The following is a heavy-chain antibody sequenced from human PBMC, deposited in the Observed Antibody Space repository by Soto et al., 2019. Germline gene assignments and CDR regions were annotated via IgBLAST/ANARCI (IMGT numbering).Heavy chain of an antibody. CDR1: GFTFSSYG. CDR2: ISYDGSNK. D-gene: IGHD3-3*01. J-gene: IGHJ6*03. CDR3: AKDFSPYYDFWSGYYGFDYMDV. V-gene: IGHV3-30*18. Sequence: PGGSLRLSCAASGFTFSSYGMHWVRQAPGKGLEWVAFISYDGSNKYYADSVKGRFTISRDNSKNTLYLQMNSLRAEDTAVYYCAKDFSPYYDFWSGYYGFDYMDVWGKGTTVTVSS.